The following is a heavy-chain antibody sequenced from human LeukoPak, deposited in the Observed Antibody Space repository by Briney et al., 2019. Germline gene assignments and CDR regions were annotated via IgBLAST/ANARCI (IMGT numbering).Heavy chain of an antibody. CDR1: GGSITNYY. D-gene: IGHD2-8*02. J-gene: IGHJ4*02. CDR2: IYYTGST. V-gene: IGHV4-39*07. Sequence: PSETLSLTCTVSGGSITNYYWVWIRQPPGKGLEWIGSIYYTGSTYYNPSLKSRVTLSLDTPNKRFSLKLNSVTAADTAVYYCARALGTGLVDYWGQGTLVTVSS. CDR3: ARALGTGLVDY.